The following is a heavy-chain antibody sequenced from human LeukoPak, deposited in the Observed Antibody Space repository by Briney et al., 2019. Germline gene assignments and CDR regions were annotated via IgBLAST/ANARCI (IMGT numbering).Heavy chain of an antibody. V-gene: IGHV3-23*01. CDR3: ANDLGWIQLNLG. D-gene: IGHD5-18*01. CDR2: ISRSGDNT. J-gene: IGHJ4*02. Sequence: PGGTLRLSCAASGFTFSNYGMNWVRQAPGKGLEWVSVISRSGDNTYYADSVEGRFTISRDNSKNTLYLQMNTLRAEDTAVYYCANDLGWIQLNLGRGQGTLVTVSS. CDR1: GFTFSNYG.